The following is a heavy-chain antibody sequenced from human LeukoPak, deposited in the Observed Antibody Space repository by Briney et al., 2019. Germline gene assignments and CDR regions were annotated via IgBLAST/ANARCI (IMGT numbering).Heavy chain of an antibody. CDR1: GFTFSSYA. J-gene: IGHJ4*02. Sequence: GGSLRLSCSASGFTFSSYAMIWVRQAPGKGLEWVSALTGSGGGTYYADSVKGRFTISRDNSKNTMYLQMNSLRAEDTAVYYCAKEAVAYFDYWGQGNLVTVSS. CDR3: AKEAVAYFDY. V-gene: IGHV3-23*01. CDR2: LTGSGGGT.